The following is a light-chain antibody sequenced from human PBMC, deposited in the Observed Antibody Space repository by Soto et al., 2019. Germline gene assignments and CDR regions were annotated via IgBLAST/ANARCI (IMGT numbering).Light chain of an antibody. V-gene: IGLV2-14*01. J-gene: IGLJ3*02. CDR1: SSDVGSYNY. CDR2: DVS. CDR3: TSYTTSTTRV. Sequence: QSALTQPASVSGSPGQSITISWTGTSSDVGSYNYVSWYQQHPGKAPKLMIYDVSHRPSGVSNRFSGSKSGHTASLTISGLQAEDEADYYCTSYTTSTTRVFGGGTKLTAL.